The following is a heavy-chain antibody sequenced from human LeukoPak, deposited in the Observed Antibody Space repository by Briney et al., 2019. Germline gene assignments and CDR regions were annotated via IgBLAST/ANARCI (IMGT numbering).Heavy chain of an antibody. CDR3: ARDKVAAAVTYYYYGMDV. CDR2: ISSSSSTI. CDR1: GFTFSSYS. D-gene: IGHD6-13*01. Sequence: GGSLRLSCAASGFTFSSYSMNWVRQVPGKGLEWVSYISSSSSTIYYADSVKGRFTISRDNAKNSLYLQMNSLRDEDTAVYYCARDKVAAAVTYYYYGMDVWGQGTTVTVSS. J-gene: IGHJ6*02. V-gene: IGHV3-48*02.